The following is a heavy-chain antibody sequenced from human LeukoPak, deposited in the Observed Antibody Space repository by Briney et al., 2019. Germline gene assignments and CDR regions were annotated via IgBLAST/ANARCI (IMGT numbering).Heavy chain of an antibody. V-gene: IGHV4-59*01. CDR3: ARGYTAMSRNYYYGMDV. D-gene: IGHD5-18*01. CDR2: VYDSGAT. CDR1: GGSISSYY. Sequence: PSETLSLTCTVSGGSISSYYWSWIRQPPGKGLEWIGYVYDSGATNYNPSLKSRLTISVDTSKDQFSLKLRSVTAADTAVYYCARGYTAMSRNYYYGMDVWGQGTTVTVSS. J-gene: IGHJ6*02.